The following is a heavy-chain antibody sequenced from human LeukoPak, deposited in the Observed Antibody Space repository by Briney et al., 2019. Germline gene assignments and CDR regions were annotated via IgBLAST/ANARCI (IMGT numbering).Heavy chain of an antibody. CDR1: GFIFSTYG. D-gene: IGHD3-16*01. Sequence: GGSLRLSCAASGFIFSTYGMYWVRQAPGKGLEWVAFIRHDGSIKNYADSVKGRSTISRDNSKNTLYLQMNSLRAEDTAVYYCAKYSLADIDYWGQGTLVTVSS. V-gene: IGHV3-30*02. CDR2: IRHDGSIK. CDR3: AKYSLADIDY. J-gene: IGHJ4*02.